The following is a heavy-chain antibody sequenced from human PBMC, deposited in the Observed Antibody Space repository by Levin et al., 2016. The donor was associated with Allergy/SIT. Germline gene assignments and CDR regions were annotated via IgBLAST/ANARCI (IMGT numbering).Heavy chain of an antibody. V-gene: IGHV4-31*02. Sequence: WIRQPPGKGLEWIGYIYYSGSTYYNPSLKSRVTISVDTSKNQFSLKLSSVTAADTAVYYCARQVLRITMVRGTIDYWGQGTLVTVSS. CDR3: ARQVLRITMVRGTIDY. CDR2: IYYSGST. D-gene: IGHD3-10*01. J-gene: IGHJ4*02.